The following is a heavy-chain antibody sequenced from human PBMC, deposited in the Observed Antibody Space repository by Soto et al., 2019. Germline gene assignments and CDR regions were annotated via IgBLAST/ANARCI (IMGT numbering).Heavy chain of an antibody. CDR2: IDGDDEK. Sequence: QITLKESGPTLIKPTQTLTLTCSFSGFSLSANVVAVAWIRQPPEKALEWLALIDGDDEKRYSPSLNNRLTITKGPSKNHLGLNMTNMDPGDTAAYFCAHRSMIRGAFDSWGQGLLVTVSS. D-gene: IGHD3-10*01. J-gene: IGHJ4*02. V-gene: IGHV2-5*02. CDR1: GFSLSANVVA. CDR3: AHRSMIRGAFDS.